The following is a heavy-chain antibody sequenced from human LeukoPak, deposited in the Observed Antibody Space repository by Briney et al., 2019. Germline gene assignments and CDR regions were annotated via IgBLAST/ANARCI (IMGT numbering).Heavy chain of an antibody. J-gene: IGHJ4*02. Sequence: SGPALVKPTQTLTPTCTFSGFSLSTSGMCVSWIRQPPGKALEWLALIDWDDDKYYSTSLKTRLTISKDTSKNQVVLTMTNMDPVDTATYYCARSRRGYSYGPYFDYWGQGTLVTVSS. D-gene: IGHD5-18*01. CDR3: ARSRRGYSYGPYFDY. V-gene: IGHV2-70*01. CDR2: IDWDDDK. CDR1: GFSLSTSGMC.